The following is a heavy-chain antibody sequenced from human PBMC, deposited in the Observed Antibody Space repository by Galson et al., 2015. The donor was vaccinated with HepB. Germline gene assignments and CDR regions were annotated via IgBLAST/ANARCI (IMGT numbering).Heavy chain of an antibody. D-gene: IGHD3-10*01. J-gene: IGHJ4*02. CDR3: AKSLGVSGPFDY. CDR2: IRYDGSNK. Sequence: SLRLSCAASGFTFSSYGMHWVRQAPGKGLEWVAFIRYDGSNKYYADSVKGRFTISRDNSKNTLYLQVNSLRAEDTAVYYCAKSLGVSGPFDYWGQGTLVTVST. V-gene: IGHV3-30*02. CDR1: GFTFSSYG.